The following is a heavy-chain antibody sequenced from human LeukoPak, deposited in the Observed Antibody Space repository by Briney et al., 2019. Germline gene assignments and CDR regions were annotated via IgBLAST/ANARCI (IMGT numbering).Heavy chain of an antibody. V-gene: IGHV4-4*07. D-gene: IGHD5-12*01. CDR3: ARDNGKLYSGYALDC. J-gene: IGHJ4*02. CDR2: VSTSGST. CDR1: GDSISSYY. Sequence: PPETLSLTCTVSGDSISSYYWSWIRQPAGMGLEWIGRVSTSGSTNYHPSLKSRLTMSVDTSKNQVSLKLISVTAADTAVYYCARDNGKLYSGYALDCWGQGTLVTVSS.